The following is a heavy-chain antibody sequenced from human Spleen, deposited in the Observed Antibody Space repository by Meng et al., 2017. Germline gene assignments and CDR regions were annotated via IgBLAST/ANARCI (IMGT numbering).Heavy chain of an antibody. J-gene: IGHJ4*02. D-gene: IGHD6-19*01. CDR3: ASYNSGWPQFDS. CDR1: GGSFNSTKW. CDR2: IYHSGTT. V-gene: IGHV4-4*02. Sequence: QVQLQASGAGLGKPLGTPALTCAVPGGSFNSTKWWNWVRQTAGKGLEWIGEIYHSGTTNYTPSLKSRVTMSVDESKNQFSLKLTSVTAADTAVYYCASYNSGWPQFDSWGQGTLVTVSS.